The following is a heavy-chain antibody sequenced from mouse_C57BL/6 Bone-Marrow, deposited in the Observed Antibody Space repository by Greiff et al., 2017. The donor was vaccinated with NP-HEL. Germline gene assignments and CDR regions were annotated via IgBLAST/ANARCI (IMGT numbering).Heavy chain of an antibody. J-gene: IGHJ1*03. CDR1: GFNIKDDY. V-gene: IGHV14-4*01. D-gene: IGHD2-3*01. CDR2: FVLENGDT. Sequence: EVQLQQSGAELVRPGASVKLSCTASGFNIKDDYMHWVKQRPEQGLEWIGWFVLENGDTEYASKFQGKATITADTSSNTAYLQLSSLTSEDTAVYYCTTDGYYVYWYFDVWGTGTTVTVSS. CDR3: TTDGYYVYWYFDV.